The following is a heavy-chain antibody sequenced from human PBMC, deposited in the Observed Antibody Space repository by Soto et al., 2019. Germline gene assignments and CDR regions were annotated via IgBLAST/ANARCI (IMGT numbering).Heavy chain of an antibody. J-gene: IGHJ3*02. D-gene: IGHD3-10*01. Sequence: EVQLVESGGGLVKPGGSLRLSCAASGFIFNSYSMNWVRQAPGKGLEWVSSISSSSSFIYYADSVKGRFTISRDNAKNSLYLQMNSLRAEDTAVYFCARDRSGSDGAVDIWGQGTMVSVSS. CDR1: GFIFNSYS. V-gene: IGHV3-21*01. CDR2: ISSSSSFI. CDR3: ARDRSGSDGAVDI.